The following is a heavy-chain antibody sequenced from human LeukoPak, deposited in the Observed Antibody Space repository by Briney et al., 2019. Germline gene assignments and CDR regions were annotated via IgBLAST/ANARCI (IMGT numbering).Heavy chain of an antibody. CDR2: IYYSGCT. Sequence: SETLSLTCTVSGVSISGYYWSWIRQPPGKGLEWIGYIYYSGCTNYDPSLKGRVTISVDTSKNQFSLKLTSVTAADTAVYFCARDTAIGEGEFFFDYWGQGTLVTVSS. J-gene: IGHJ4*02. CDR1: GVSISGYY. CDR3: ARDTAIGEGEFFFDY. V-gene: IGHV4-59*01. D-gene: IGHD5-18*01.